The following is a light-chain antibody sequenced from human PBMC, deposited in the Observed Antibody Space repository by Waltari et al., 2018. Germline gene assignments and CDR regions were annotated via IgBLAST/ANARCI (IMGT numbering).Light chain of an antibody. CDR2: DVT. J-gene: IGLJ3*02. CDR1: SSNVGGSYF. CDR3: CSYAGSRTV. Sequence: QSALTQPRSVSGSPGQSVTISCPGTSSNVGGSYFVSWYQQYPGKAPKLMISDVTQRPSGVPDRFSGSKSGNTASLTISGLQAEDEADYYCCSYAGSRTVFGGGTKLTVL. V-gene: IGLV2-11*01.